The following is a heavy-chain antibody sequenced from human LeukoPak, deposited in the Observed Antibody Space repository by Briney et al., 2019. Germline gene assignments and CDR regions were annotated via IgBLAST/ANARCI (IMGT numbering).Heavy chain of an antibody. D-gene: IGHD6-13*01. Sequence: GGSLRLSCAASGFTFSSYGMHWVRQAPGKGLEWVSSISTSSSYTFYADSVKGRFTISRDNAKNSLYLQMNSLRAEDTAVYYCAREELAAASYWGQGTLVTVSS. CDR1: GFTFSSYG. CDR2: ISTSSSYT. J-gene: IGHJ4*02. CDR3: AREELAAASY. V-gene: IGHV3-21*01.